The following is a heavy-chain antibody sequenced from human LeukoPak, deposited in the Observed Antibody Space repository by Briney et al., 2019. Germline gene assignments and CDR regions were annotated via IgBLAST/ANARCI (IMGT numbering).Heavy chain of an antibody. CDR2: IYPSDSDT. V-gene: IGHV5-51*01. J-gene: IGHJ4*02. Sequence: GESLKISCKGFGYTFATHWIGWVRQMPGKGPEWMGTIYPSDSDTRYSPSFQGHVTISADKSITTAYLQWSSLKASDSAMYYRTRTPRLVAHAFYFDQWGRGTLVTVSS. CDR1: GYTFATHW. CDR3: TRTPRLVAHAFYFDQ. D-gene: IGHD2-2*01.